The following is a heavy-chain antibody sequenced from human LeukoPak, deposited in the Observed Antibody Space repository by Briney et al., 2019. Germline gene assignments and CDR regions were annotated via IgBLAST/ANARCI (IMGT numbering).Heavy chain of an antibody. J-gene: IGHJ4*02. CDR3: ARGGGSYYELDY. CDR1: GGSISSYS. D-gene: IGHD1-26*01. Sequence: SETLSLTCTVSGGSISSYSWSWIRQPPGKELEWIGYIFYSGSTNHNPSLKSRVTISADTSKNQFSLKLSSVTAADTAVYYCARGGGSYYELDYWGQGTLVTVSS. CDR2: IFYSGST. V-gene: IGHV4-59*01.